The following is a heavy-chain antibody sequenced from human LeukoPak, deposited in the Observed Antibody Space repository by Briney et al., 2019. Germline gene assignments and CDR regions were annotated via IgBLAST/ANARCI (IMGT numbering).Heavy chain of an antibody. CDR3: ARGPPESSSWYRSFDY. CDR2: INHSGST. CDR1: GGSITSSSHY. V-gene: IGHV4-39*07. J-gene: IGHJ4*02. Sequence: PSETLSLTCTVSGGSITSSSHYWSWIRQPPGKGLEWIGEINHSGSTNYNPSLKSRVTISVDTSKNQFSLKLSSVTAADTAVYYCARGPPESSSWYRSFDYWGQGTLVTVSS. D-gene: IGHD6-13*01.